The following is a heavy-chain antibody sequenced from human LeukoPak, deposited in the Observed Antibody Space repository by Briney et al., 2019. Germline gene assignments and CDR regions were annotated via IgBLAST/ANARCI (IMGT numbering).Heavy chain of an antibody. J-gene: IGHJ5*02. D-gene: IGHD6-13*01. Sequence: GGSLRLSCAASGFTFDDYAMHWVRQAPGKGLEWVSLISGDGGSTYYADSVKGRFTISRDNSKNSLYLQMNSLRTEDTALYYCAKDGHSSSWYYFHRPWFGPWGQGTLVTVSS. CDR2: ISGDGGST. CDR1: GFTFDDYA. V-gene: IGHV3-43*02. CDR3: AKDGHSSSWYYFHRPWFGP.